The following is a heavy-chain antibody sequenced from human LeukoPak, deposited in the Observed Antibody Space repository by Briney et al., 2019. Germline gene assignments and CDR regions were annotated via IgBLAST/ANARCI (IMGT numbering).Heavy chain of an antibody. V-gene: IGHV3-30*03. D-gene: IGHD5-12*01. CDR2: ITFDGNDE. CDR3: ARDAGNSGYGCDL. Sequence: YPGRSLRPPCAASGFTFSGYGMHWVRQAPGKGLEWVATITFDGNDEYYADSVKGRFTVSRDNSKNTLYLQMSSLRAEDTAVYYCARDAGNSGYGCDLWGQGTLVTVSS. CDR1: GFTFSGYG. J-gene: IGHJ5*02.